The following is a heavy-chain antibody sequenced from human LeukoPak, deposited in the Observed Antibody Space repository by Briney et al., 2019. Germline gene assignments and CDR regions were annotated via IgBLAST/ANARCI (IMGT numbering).Heavy chain of an antibody. J-gene: IGHJ4*02. D-gene: IGHD6-19*01. V-gene: IGHV3-74*01. CDR1: GFTFSNFW. CDR2: IKTDGSIT. CDR3: AKVAYSRMAVTGQRVLDY. Sequence: GGSLRLSCAASGFTFSNFWMHWVRQGPGKGLEWVSRIKTDGSITTYADSVKGRFTISRDNSKITMYLQMNSLRAEDTAVYYCAKVAYSRMAVTGQRVLDYWGQGTLVTVSS.